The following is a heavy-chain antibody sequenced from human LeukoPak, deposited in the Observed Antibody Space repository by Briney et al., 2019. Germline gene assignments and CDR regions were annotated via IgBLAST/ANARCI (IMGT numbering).Heavy chain of an antibody. D-gene: IGHD3-22*01. V-gene: IGHV3-48*04. Sequence: GGSLRLSCAASGFTFRDYSMNWVRQAPGKGLEWVSYVSSSSGTILYADSVKGRFTISRDNAKNSLYLQMNSLRAEDTAVYYCARVNSQYYYDSSGYPDVWGKGTTVTISS. CDR3: ARVNSQYYYDSSGYPDV. CDR2: VSSSSGTI. CDR1: GFTFRDYS. J-gene: IGHJ6*04.